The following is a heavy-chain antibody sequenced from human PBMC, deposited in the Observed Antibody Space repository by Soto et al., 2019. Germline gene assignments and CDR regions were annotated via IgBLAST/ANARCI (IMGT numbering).Heavy chain of an antibody. CDR1: GGSVSSGSYY. CDR3: ARDRVEVVVAATLNYYYGMDV. D-gene: IGHD2-15*01. CDR2: IYYSGST. Sequence: SETLSLTCTVSGGSVSSGSYYWSWIRQPPGKGLEWIGYIYYSGSTNYNPSLKSRVTISVDTSKNQFSLKLSSVTAADTAVYYCARDRVEVVVAATLNYYYGMDVWGQGTTVTVS. J-gene: IGHJ6*02. V-gene: IGHV4-61*01.